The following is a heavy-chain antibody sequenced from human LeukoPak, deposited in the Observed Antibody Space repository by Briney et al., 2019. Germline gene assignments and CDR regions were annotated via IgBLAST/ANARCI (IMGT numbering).Heavy chain of an antibody. D-gene: IGHD1-26*01. CDR1: GFTFSTYN. Sequence: GGSLRLSCAVSGFTFSTYNMNWVRQAPGKGLEWVSSITSTSTYIYYADSVKGRFTISRDNAKNSLYLQMNGLRVEDTAVYYCARDPYSGGYGAYYYYMDLWGKGTTVTISS. J-gene: IGHJ6*03. CDR2: ITSTSTYI. CDR3: ARDPYSGGYGAYYYYMDL. V-gene: IGHV3-21*01.